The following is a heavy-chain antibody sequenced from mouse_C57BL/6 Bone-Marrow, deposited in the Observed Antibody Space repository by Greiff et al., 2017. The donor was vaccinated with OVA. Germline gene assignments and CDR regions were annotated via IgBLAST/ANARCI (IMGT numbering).Heavy chain of an antibody. Sequence: QVQLQQSGAVLAKPGASVTLTFMASGYTFTRYWMHCVKQSPGQCLVCIGYLNPSSGYTKYNQKFKDQATLTADNSSSSAYMQLSSLTYEDSAVYYWARSNRHYAIDYRGQGTSVTVSS. V-gene: IGHV1-7*01. CDR3: ARSNRHYAIDY. CDR2: LNPSSGYT. CDR1: GYTFTRYW. J-gene: IGHJ4*01.